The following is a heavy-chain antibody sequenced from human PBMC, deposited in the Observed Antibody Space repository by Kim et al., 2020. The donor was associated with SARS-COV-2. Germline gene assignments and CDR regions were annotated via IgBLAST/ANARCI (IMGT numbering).Heavy chain of an antibody. Sequence: GGSLRLSCAASGFTFSSYSMNWVRQAPGKGLEWVSYISSSSSTIYYADSVKGRFTISRDNAKNSLYLQMNSLRAEDTAVYYCARSEGLLWFGELLNYFDYWGEGALVTVSS. CDR3: ARSEGLLWFGELLNYFDY. J-gene: IGHJ4*02. CDR1: GFTFSSYS. V-gene: IGHV3-48*04. CDR2: ISSSSSTI. D-gene: IGHD3-10*01.